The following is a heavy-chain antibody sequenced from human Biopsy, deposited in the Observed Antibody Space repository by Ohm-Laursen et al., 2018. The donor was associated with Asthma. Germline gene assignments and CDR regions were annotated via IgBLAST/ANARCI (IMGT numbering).Heavy chain of an antibody. CDR3: ARTTYGHDGFDP. CDR2: IYYSGST. V-gene: IGHV4-59*12. J-gene: IGHJ5*02. CDR1: GGSISDYY. D-gene: IGHD4-17*01. Sequence: PSQTLSLTCTVSGGSISDYYKTWFRQPPGKGLEWIGYIYYSGSTYYNPSLKSRVSISLDTSKNQFSLSLTSVTAADTAVYYCARTTYGHDGFDPWGQGTLVTVSS.